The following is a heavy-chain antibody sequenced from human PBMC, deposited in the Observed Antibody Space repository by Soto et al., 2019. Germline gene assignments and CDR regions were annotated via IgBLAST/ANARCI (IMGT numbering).Heavy chain of an antibody. CDR2: ISGSGDGT. CDR1: EFSFGSWS. J-gene: IGHJ4*02. V-gene: IGHV3-23*01. CDR3: AKEPRLQLAY. D-gene: IGHD1-1*01. Sequence: GGSLRLACAASEFSFGSWSLYYVSQAPGKGLKWVSGISGSGDGTNYADSVKGRFTVSRDNSRNTLYLQMNSLRAEDTAVYYCAKEPRLQLAYWGQGTLVTVSS.